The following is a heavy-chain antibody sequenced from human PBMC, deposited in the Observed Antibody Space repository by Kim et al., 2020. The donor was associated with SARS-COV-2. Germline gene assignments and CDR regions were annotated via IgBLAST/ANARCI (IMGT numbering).Heavy chain of an antibody. Sequence: SDTRYSPSFQGQVTISADKSISTAYLQWSSLKASDTAMYYCASGELGFDYWGQGTLVTVSS. CDR3: ASGELGFDY. D-gene: IGHD1-26*01. V-gene: IGHV5-51*01. CDR2: SDT. J-gene: IGHJ4*02.